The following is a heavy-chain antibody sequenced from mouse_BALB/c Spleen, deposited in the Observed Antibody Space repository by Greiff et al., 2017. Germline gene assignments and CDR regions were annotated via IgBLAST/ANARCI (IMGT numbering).Heavy chain of an antibody. CDR2: ISSGGSYT. D-gene: IGHD2-4*01. CDR1: GFTFSSYA. V-gene: IGHV5-9-4*01. J-gene: IGHJ3*01. Sequence: EVQLVESGGGLVKPGGSLKLSCAASGFTFSSYAMSWVRQSPEKRLEWVAEISSGGSYTYYPDTVTGRFTISRDNAKNTLYLEMSSLRSEDTAMYYCAREGKNDFTWFAYWGQGTLVTVSA. CDR3: AREGKNDFTWFAY.